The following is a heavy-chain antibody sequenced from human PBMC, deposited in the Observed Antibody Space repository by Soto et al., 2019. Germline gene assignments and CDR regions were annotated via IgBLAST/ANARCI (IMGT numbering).Heavy chain of an antibody. CDR2: INPSGGST. J-gene: IGHJ6*02. D-gene: IGHD5-18*01. V-gene: IGHV1-46*01. CDR3: ARGIQLWPPPDYYGMDV. CDR1: GYTFTSYY. Sequence: ASVKVSCKASGYTFTSYYMHWVRQAPGQGLEWMGIINPSGGSTSYAQKFQGRVTMTRDTSTSTVYMELSSLRSEDTAVYYCARGIQLWPPPDYYGMDVWGQGTTVTSP.